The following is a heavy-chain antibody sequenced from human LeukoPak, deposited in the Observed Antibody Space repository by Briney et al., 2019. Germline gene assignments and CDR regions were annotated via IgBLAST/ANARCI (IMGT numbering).Heavy chain of an antibody. J-gene: IGHJ4*02. CDR1: GYTLTDYY. V-gene: IGHV1-2*02. Sequence: ASVKGSCKASGYTLTDYYVHWVRLAPGQGLEWMGWFNPNSGGTNYAQKFQGRVTMTRDTSISTAYMELSRLTSDDTGVYYCARGYAYFDYWGQGTLVTVSS. D-gene: IGHD2-2*01. CDR3: ARGYAYFDY. CDR2: FNPNSGGT.